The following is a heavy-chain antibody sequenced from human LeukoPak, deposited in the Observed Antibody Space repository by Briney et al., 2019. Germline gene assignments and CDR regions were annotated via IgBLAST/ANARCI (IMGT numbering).Heavy chain of an antibody. CDR3: ASGVATRYAFDI. V-gene: IGHV3-7*01. D-gene: IGHD5-12*01. CDR1: EFPFTNYW. Sequence: GGSLRLSCAASEFPFTNYWMNWVRQAPGKRPEWVGNINEDGRETNYVDSVRGRFTISRDNAKNSLYLQMNSLRAEDTAVYYCASGVATRYAFDIWGQGTMVTVSS. J-gene: IGHJ3*02. CDR2: INEDGRET.